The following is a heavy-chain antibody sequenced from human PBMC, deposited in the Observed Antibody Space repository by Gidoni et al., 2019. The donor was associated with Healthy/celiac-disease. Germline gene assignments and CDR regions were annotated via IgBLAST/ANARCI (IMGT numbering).Heavy chain of an antibody. Sequence: APGKGLEWVSGISWNSGSIGYADSVKGRFTISRDNAKNSLYLQMNSLRAEDTALYYCAKDMGSGPDRDAFDIWGQGTMVTVSS. CDR2: ISWNSGSI. J-gene: IGHJ3*02. CDR3: AKDMGSGPDRDAFDI. V-gene: IGHV3-9*01. D-gene: IGHD3-10*01.